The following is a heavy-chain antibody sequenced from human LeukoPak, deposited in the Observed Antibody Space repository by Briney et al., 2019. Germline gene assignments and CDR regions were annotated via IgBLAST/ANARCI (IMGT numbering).Heavy chain of an antibody. J-gene: IGHJ4*02. Sequence: ASETLSLTCTVSGGSISSYYWSWIRQPPGKGLEWIGYIYYSGSTNYNPSLKSRVTISVDTSKNQFSLKLSSVTAADTAVYYCARESSMATFDYWGQGTLVTVSS. CDR3: ARESSMATFDY. CDR2: IYYSGST. CDR1: GGSISSYY. V-gene: IGHV4-59*01. D-gene: IGHD2-2*01.